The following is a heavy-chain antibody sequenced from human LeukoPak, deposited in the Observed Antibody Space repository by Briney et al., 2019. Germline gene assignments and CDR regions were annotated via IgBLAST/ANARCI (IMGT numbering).Heavy chain of an antibody. Sequence: QPGGSLRLSCAASGFTFSNYDISWVRQTPEKGLEWVAAISASGDRTYYADSVKGRFTISRDNSKNTLYLQMNSLRAEDTAVYYCARDRGYYGIDYWGQGTLVTVSS. CDR3: ARDRGYYGIDY. V-gene: IGHV3-23*01. CDR1: GFTFSNYD. J-gene: IGHJ4*02. D-gene: IGHD3-10*01. CDR2: ISASGDRT.